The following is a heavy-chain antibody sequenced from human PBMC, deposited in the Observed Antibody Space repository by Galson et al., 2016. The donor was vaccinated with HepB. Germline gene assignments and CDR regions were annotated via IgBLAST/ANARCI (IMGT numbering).Heavy chain of an antibody. CDR1: GGSFSTYY. CDR3: ARDGYNCGLDC. J-gene: IGHJ4*02. V-gene: IGHV4-59*01. D-gene: IGHD5-24*01. Sequence: ETLSLTCTVSGGSFSTYYWNWIRQPPGKGLEWIGCIHYSGDTKSDPSLKSRVTMSLDTSKNQFSLQLSSVTAADTAIYYCARDGYNCGLDCWGQGTLVTVPS. CDR2: IHYSGDT.